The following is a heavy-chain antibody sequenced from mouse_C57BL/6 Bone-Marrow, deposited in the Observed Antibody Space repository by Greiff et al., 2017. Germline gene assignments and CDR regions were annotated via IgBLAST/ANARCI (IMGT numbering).Heavy chain of an antibody. CDR1: GYTFTEYT. CDR3: ARDGKETYYDYDDYAMDY. J-gene: IGHJ4*01. V-gene: IGHV1-62-2*01. Sequence: VQLQQSGAELVKPGASVKLSCKASGYTFTEYTIHWVKQRSGQGLEWLGWFYPGSGSIKYNEKFKDKATLTADKSSSTVYMELSRLTSEDSAVYLCARDGKETYYDYDDYAMDYWGQRTSVTVSS. CDR2: FYPGSGSI. D-gene: IGHD2-4*01.